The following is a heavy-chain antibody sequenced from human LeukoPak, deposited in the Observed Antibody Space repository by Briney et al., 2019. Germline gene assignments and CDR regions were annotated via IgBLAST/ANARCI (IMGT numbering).Heavy chain of an antibody. CDR1: GCTFTSHG. J-gene: IGHJ4*02. V-gene: IGHV3-33*05. D-gene: IGHD6-6*01. CDR2: ISYDGSNK. Sequence: GGSLRLSCAASGCTFTSHGMHWVRQAPGKGLEWVAVISYDGSNKYYADSVKGRFTISRDNSKNTLYLQMNSLRAEDTAVYYCADPVVYSSPSDYWGQGTLVTVSS. CDR3: ADPVVYSSPSDY.